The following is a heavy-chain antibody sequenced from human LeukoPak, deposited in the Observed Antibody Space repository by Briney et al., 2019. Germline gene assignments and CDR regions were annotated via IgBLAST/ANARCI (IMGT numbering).Heavy chain of an antibody. CDR1: GGSISSGGYY. Sequence: PSQTLSLTCTVSGGSISSGGYYWSWIRQHPGKGLEWIGYIYYSGSTYYNPSLRRRVTISVDTSKNQFSLKLSSVTAADTAVYYCARDAGYSSGWMSLDYWGQGTLVTVSS. D-gene: IGHD6-19*01. CDR3: ARDAGYSSGWMSLDY. J-gene: IGHJ4*02. CDR2: IYYSGST. V-gene: IGHV4-31*03.